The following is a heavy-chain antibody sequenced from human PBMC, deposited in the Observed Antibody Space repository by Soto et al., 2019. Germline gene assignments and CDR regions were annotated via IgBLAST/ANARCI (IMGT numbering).Heavy chain of an antibody. CDR2: IYYSGST. J-gene: IGHJ4*02. CDR3: AGRPGTAPDY. Sequence: LCGGSIRSSSYYWGWIRQPPGKGLEWIGSIYYSGSTYYNPSLKSRVTISVDTSKNQFSLKLSSVTAADTAVYYCAGRPGTAPDYWGQGTLVTVSS. CDR1: GGSIRSSSYY. D-gene: IGHD1-1*01. V-gene: IGHV4-39*01.